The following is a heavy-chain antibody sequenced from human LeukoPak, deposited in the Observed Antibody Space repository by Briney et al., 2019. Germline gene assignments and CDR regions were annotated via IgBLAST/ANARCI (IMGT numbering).Heavy chain of an antibody. V-gene: IGHV4-59*10. J-gene: IGHJ4*02. CDR2: IYTSGST. Sequence: SETLSLTCAVYGGSFSGYYWSWIRQPPGKGLEWIGRIYTSGSTNYNPSLKSRVTMSVDTSKNQFSLKLSSVTAADTAVYYCARIYYDILTGYYYFDYWGQGTLVTVSS. D-gene: IGHD3-9*01. CDR1: GGSFSGYY. CDR3: ARIYYDILTGYYYFDY.